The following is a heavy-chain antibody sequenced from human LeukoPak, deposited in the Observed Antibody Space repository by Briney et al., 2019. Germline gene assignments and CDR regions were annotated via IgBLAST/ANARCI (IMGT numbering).Heavy chain of an antibody. CDR2: ISAYNGDT. D-gene: IGHD3-22*01. Sequence: ASVKASCKAFGYRFSSYGIIWVRQAPGQGLEWMGWISAYNGDTNSAQKFQGRVTMTTDTSASTAYMELRSLRSDDTAVYYCARPLTYYYDSNGRYAFEIWGQGTMVAVSS. CDR3: ARPLTYYYDSNGRYAFEI. CDR1: GYRFSSYG. J-gene: IGHJ3*02. V-gene: IGHV1-18*01.